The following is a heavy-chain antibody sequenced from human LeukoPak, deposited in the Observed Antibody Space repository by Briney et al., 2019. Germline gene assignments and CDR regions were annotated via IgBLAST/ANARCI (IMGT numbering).Heavy chain of an antibody. Sequence: SVKVSCKASGFTFTSSAVQWVRQARGQRLEWIGWIVVGSGNTNYAQKFQERVTITRDMSTSTAYVELSSLRSEDTAVYYCAAAIASGSYYNSYYYYYGMDVWGKGTTVTVSS. D-gene: IGHD3-10*01. V-gene: IGHV1-58*01. CDR2: IVVGSGNT. CDR1: GFTFTSSA. CDR3: AAAIASGSYYNSYYYYYGMDV. J-gene: IGHJ6*04.